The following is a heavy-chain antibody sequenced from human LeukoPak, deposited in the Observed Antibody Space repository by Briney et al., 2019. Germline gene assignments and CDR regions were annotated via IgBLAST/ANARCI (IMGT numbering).Heavy chain of an antibody. CDR1: GFTFSNAW. Sequence: GGSLRLSCAASGFTFSNAWMTWVRQAPGKGLEWVSSISTSSNYIYYADSVKGRFTISRDNARNSLYLQMDSLRDEDTAVYYCARVPSDYWGQGTLVTVSS. J-gene: IGHJ4*02. CDR2: ISTSSNYI. CDR3: ARVPSDY. V-gene: IGHV3-21*01.